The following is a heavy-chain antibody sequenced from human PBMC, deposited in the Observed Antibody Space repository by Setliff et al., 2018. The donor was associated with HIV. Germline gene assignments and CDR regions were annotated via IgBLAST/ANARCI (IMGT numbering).Heavy chain of an antibody. J-gene: IGHJ6*02. CDR3: AREMATMSYYGMDV. CDR1: GFTLSSYW. D-gene: IGHD5-12*01. V-gene: IGHV3-7*01. Sequence: GGSLRLSCAASGFTLSSYWMSWVRQGPGKGLEWVANIKQDGSEKYYVDSVKGRFTISRDNAKNSLYLQMNSLRAEDTAVYYCAREMATMSYYGMDVWGQGTTVTVSS. CDR2: IKQDGSEK.